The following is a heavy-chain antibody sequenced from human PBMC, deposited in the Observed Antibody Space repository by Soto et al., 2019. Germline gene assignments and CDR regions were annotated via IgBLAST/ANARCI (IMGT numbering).Heavy chain of an antibody. CDR2: IYYRGST. D-gene: IGHD3-22*01. J-gene: IGHJ4*02. CDR3: ASTYYNASSGPLDY. V-gene: IGHV4-31*03. Sequence: QVQLQESGPGLVKPSQTLSLTCTVSGGSISSGNYYWSWIRQHPGKGLEWIGYIYYRGSTYYNPSLKSRVTMSVDTSKNQFSLKLRSVTAADTAVYYCASTYYNASSGPLDYWGQGTLVTVSS. CDR1: GGSISSGNYY.